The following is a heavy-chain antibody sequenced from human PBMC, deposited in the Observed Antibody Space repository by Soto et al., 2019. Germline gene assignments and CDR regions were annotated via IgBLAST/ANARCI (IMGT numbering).Heavy chain of an antibody. V-gene: IGHV3-33*06. J-gene: IGHJ4*01. CDR1: GFNFSKFG. Sequence: XGSLRLSCAVSGFNFSKFGMYWVRQAPGKGLEWVAVIWYDGSQKYYTDSVQGRFTISRDNSNNTLYLQMNSLRAEDTAVYYCAKEVWGLYTFGRPLDNWGHGTLVTVSS. CDR3: AKEVWGLYTFGRPLDN. CDR2: IWYDGSQK. D-gene: IGHD2-2*02.